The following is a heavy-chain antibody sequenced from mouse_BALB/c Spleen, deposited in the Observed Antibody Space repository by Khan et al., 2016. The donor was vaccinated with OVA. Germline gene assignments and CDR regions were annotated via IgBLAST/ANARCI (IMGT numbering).Heavy chain of an antibody. CDR1: GYSFSTYY. Sequence: EVQLQESGPELMKPGASVKISCKASGYSFSTYYIHWVTRSPGKTLEWIGYIDPFNGATTYNQKFKGKATFTVDKSSSTAYMHITSLKSEDSAVYDGARHGTTAWIAYWGQGTLVTVSA. J-gene: IGHJ3*01. CDR3: ARHGTTAWIAY. V-gene: IGHV1S135*01. D-gene: IGHD1-1*01. CDR2: IDPFNGAT.